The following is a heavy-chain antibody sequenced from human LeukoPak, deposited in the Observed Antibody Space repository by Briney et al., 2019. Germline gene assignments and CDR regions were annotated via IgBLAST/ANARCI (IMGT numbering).Heavy chain of an antibody. Sequence: GGSPRLSCAASGFNFSIYGMHWVRQAPGKGLEWVTFVRYDQSATVYADSVQGRFAISRDNSKNTVYLQMNSRRVEDTALYFCVKDQGECPGSRCYLRFLEYWGQGTLVIVSS. CDR2: VRYDQSAT. V-gene: IGHV3-30*02. CDR3: VKDQGECPGSRCYLRFLEY. CDR1: GFNFSIYG. J-gene: IGHJ4*02. D-gene: IGHD3-3*01.